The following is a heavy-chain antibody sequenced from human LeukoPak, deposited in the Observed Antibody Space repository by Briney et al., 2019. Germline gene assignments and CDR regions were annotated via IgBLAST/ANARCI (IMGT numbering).Heavy chain of an antibody. CDR1: GFIFSSYS. CDR3: ARESFDSSGYLGPYY. Sequence: GGSLRLSCAASGFIFSSYSMNWVRQAPGKGLEWVSSISSSSSYIYYADSVKGRFTISRDNAKNSLYLQMNSLRAEDTAVYYCARESFDSSGYLGPYYWGQGTLVTVSS. CDR2: ISSSSSYI. J-gene: IGHJ4*02. V-gene: IGHV3-21*01. D-gene: IGHD3-22*01.